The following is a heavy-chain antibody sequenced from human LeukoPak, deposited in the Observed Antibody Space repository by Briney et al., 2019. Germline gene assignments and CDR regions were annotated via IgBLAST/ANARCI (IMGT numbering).Heavy chain of an antibody. J-gene: IGHJ4*02. CDR2: IKSKTGGGTT. D-gene: IGHD4-17*01. CDR3: TTEVTVKYFDY. Sequence: GGSLRLSCAASGFTFSNAWMSWVRQAPGKGLEWVGRIKSKTGGGTTDYAAPVKGGFTISRDDSKNTLYLQMNSLKTEDTAVYYCTTEVTVKYFDYWGQGTLVTVSS. V-gene: IGHV3-15*01. CDR1: GFTFSNAW.